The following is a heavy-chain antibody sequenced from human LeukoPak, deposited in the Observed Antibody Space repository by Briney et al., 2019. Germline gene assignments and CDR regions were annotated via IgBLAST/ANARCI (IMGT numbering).Heavy chain of an antibody. J-gene: IGHJ4*02. CDR3: ARRGGAADFDY. CDR1: GYTFASFW. D-gene: IGHD3-16*01. CDR2: IYPTDSTT. V-gene: IGHV5-51*01. Sequence: GESLKISCKGSGYTFASFWIAWVRQMPGKGLEYMGIIYPTDSTTTYSPSFQGQVTMSVDKSINTAYLQWSSLNASDTAMYYCARRGGAADFDYWGQGTLVTVSS.